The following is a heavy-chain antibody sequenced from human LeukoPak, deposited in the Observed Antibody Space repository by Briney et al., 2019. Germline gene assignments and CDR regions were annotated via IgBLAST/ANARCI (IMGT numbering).Heavy chain of an antibody. Sequence: GGSLRLSCAASGFTFSNYYMSWIRQAPGKGLEWVSYISSSGSTIYYADSVKGRFTVSRDNAKNSLYLQMNSLRAEDTAVYYCARDGTTSSSSLGFDYWGQGTLVTVSS. J-gene: IGHJ4*02. V-gene: IGHV3-11*01. D-gene: IGHD6-6*01. CDR1: GFTFSNYY. CDR3: ARDGTTSSSSLGFDY. CDR2: ISSSGSTI.